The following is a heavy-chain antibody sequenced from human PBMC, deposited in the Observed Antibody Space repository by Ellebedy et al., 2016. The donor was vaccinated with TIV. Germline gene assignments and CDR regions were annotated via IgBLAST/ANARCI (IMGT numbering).Heavy chain of an antibody. CDR1: GFTFSTID. CDR2: IRGSGGGT. J-gene: IGHJ4*02. V-gene: IGHV3-23*01. CDR3: VKGDWGDY. D-gene: IGHD7-27*01. Sequence: PGGSLRLSCAASGFTFSTIDLTWVRPAPGKGQEGVAAIRGSGGGTYYADSVKGRFTISKAFSKNTLYLQMNSLRAEDTALYYCVKGDWGDYWGQGTLVTVSS.